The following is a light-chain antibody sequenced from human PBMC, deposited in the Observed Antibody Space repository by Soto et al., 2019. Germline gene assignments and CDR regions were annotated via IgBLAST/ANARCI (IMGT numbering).Light chain of an antibody. V-gene: IGLV2-14*01. Sequence: QSVLTQPASVSGSPGQSITISCTGTSSDVGGYNYVSWYQQHPGKAPKLMIYEVSNRPPGVSNRFSGSKSGNTASLTISGLQAEVEADYYCSSYTSSSTAVFGTGTKVTVL. CDR2: EVS. CDR3: SSYTSSSTAV. CDR1: SSDVGGYNY. J-gene: IGLJ1*01.